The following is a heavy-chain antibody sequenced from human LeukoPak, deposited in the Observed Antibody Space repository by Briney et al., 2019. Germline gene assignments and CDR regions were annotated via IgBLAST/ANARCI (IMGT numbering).Heavy chain of an antibody. J-gene: IGHJ4*02. V-gene: IGHV3-30-3*01. CDR2: ISKDGSDK. Sequence: GGSLRLSCAASGFTFSDYAMHWVRQAPGKGLEWVAVISKDGSDKYYPGSVRGRFTISRDNSKNTIYLQMDSLRAEDTATYYCARDDEPYSRGWPAYWGQGTLVAVSS. CDR1: GFTFSDYA. D-gene: IGHD6-19*01. CDR3: ARDDEPYSRGWPAY.